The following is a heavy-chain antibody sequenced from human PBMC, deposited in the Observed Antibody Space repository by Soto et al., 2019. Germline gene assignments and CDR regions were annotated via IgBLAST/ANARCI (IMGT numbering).Heavy chain of an antibody. CDR2: INTGTAST. CDR3: ARGPQDSYGMDV. J-gene: IGHJ6*02. V-gene: IGHV1-3*04. Sequence: QVHLVQSGAEVKKPGASVKVSCKASGYSFSDYTIHWVRRAPGQPPEWMARINTGTASTEYSQKFQGRVTITRDTSATTAYTDLSSLRSEDTAVYYCARGPQDSYGMDVWGQGTTVTVS. CDR1: GYSFSDYT.